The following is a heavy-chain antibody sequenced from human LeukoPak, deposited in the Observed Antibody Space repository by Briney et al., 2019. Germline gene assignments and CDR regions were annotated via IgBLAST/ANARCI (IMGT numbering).Heavy chain of an antibody. Sequence: GPSLRLSCPASGSTFDNYGMRWVSQAPGEGLDLDSGINWNGGSSGYADSVKGRFTISRDNAKNSLYLQMNSLRAEDTALYYCARDLELAIWGQGTMVTVSS. CDR2: INWNGGSS. CDR3: ARDLELAI. V-gene: IGHV3-20*04. CDR1: GSTFDNYG. J-gene: IGHJ3*02.